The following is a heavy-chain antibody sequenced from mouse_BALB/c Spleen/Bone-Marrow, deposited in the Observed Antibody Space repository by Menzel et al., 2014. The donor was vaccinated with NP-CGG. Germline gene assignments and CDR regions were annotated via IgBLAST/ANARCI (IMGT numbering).Heavy chain of an antibody. Sequence: EVQLHQSGAEFVKPGASVKLSCTASGFNIKDTYMHWVKRRPEQGLEWIGRIDPANDNTKYDPKFQGKATITADTSSNTAYLQLSSLTSEDTTVYCCARADGYYAWFAYWGQGTLVTVSA. D-gene: IGHD2-3*01. CDR1: GFNIKDTY. J-gene: IGHJ3*01. V-gene: IGHV14-3*02. CDR2: IDPANDNT. CDR3: ARADGYYAWFAY.